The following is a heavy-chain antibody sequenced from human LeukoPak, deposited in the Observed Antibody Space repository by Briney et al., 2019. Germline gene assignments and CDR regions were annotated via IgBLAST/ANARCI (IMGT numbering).Heavy chain of an antibody. V-gene: IGHV4-34*01. J-gene: IGHJ4*02. CDR2: INHSGCT. CDR1: GGSFSGYY. Sequence: PSETLSLTCAVYGGSFSGYYWSWIRQPPGKGLEWIGEINHSGCTNYNPSLKSRVTISVDTSKNQFSLKLSSVTAADTAVYYCARGTVTTIYWGQGTLVTVSS. D-gene: IGHD4-17*01. CDR3: ARGTVTTIY.